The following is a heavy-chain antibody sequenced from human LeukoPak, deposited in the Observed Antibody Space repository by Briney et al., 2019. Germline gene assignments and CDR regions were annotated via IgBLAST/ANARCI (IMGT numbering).Heavy chain of an antibody. CDR3: ARKAYYDSSGYGDAFDI. V-gene: IGHV1-69*10. J-gene: IGHJ3*02. Sequence: ASVTVSCTASGGTFSSYAISWVRQAPGQGLEWMGGIIPILGTANYAQKFQGRVTITADTSTSTAYMELRSLRSDDTAVYYCARKAYYDSSGYGDAFDIWGQGTMVTVSS. CDR2: IIPILGTA. D-gene: IGHD3-22*01. CDR1: GGTFSSYA.